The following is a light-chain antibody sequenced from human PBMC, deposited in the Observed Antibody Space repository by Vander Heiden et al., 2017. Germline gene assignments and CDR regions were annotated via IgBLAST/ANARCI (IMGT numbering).Light chain of an antibody. CDR3: QQYDNPSIT. J-gene: IGKJ5*01. V-gene: IGKV1-33*01. Sequence: DIQMPPSPSSLSASVGDRVTITCQASQDISNYLNWYQQKPGKAPKLLIYDASNLETGVPSRFSGSGSGTDFTFTISSLQPEDIATYYCQQYDNPSITFGQGTRLEIK. CDR2: DAS. CDR1: QDISNY.